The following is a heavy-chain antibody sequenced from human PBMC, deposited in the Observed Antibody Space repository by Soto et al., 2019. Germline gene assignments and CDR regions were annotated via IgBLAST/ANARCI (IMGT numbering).Heavy chain of an antibody. D-gene: IGHD6-19*01. Sequence: GASVKVSCKASGYTFTSYGISWVRQAPGQGLEWMGWISAYNGNTNYAQKLQGRVTMTTDASTSTAYMELRSLRSDDTAVYYCARSGIAVAGRDPIDYWGQGTLVTVSS. CDR3: ARSGIAVAGRDPIDY. V-gene: IGHV1-18*01. CDR1: GYTFTSYG. CDR2: ISAYNGNT. J-gene: IGHJ4*02.